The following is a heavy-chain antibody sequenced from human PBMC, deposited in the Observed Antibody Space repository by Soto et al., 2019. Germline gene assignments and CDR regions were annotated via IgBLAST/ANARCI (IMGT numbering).Heavy chain of an antibody. Sequence: PGESLKISCKGSGYSFTNYWISWVRQMPGKGLEWMGRIDPSDSYTKHSPSFQGHVTISADKSISTAYLQWSSLKASDTAMYYCARQYCRSISCYIGWFDPWGQGTLVTVSS. CDR2: IDPSDSYT. CDR3: ARQYCRSISCYIGWFDP. V-gene: IGHV5-10-1*01. D-gene: IGHD2-2*02. CDR1: GYSFTNYW. J-gene: IGHJ5*02.